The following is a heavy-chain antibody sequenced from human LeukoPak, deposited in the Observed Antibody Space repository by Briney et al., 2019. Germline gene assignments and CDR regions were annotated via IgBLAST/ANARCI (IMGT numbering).Heavy chain of an antibody. CDR2: INPNSSGT. D-gene: IGHD1-26*01. J-gene: IGHJ4*02. Sequence: ASVKVSCKASGYTFTDYYLHWVRQAPGQGLEWMGWINPNSSGTNYAQKFQGRVTMTRDTSISTAYMELSRLRSDDTAVYYCARDSSIVGAVTLGYWGQGTLVTVSS. CDR1: GYTFTDYY. CDR3: ARDSSIVGAVTLGY. V-gene: IGHV1-2*02.